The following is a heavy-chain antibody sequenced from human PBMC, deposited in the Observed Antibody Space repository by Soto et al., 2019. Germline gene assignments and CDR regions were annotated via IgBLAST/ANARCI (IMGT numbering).Heavy chain of an antibody. CDR1: RFTFSSYA. D-gene: IGHD2-15*01. Sequence: GGSLRLSCAASRFTFSSYAMHWVRQAPGKGLEWVAVISYDGSNKYYADSVKGRFTISRDNSKNTLYLQMNSLRAEDTAVYYCARDCSGGSCFDYWGQGTLVTVSS. V-gene: IGHV3-30-3*01. CDR2: ISYDGSNK. J-gene: IGHJ4*02. CDR3: ARDCSGGSCFDY.